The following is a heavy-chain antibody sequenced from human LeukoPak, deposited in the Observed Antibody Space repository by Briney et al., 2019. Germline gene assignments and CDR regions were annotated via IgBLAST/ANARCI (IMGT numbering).Heavy chain of an antibody. CDR2: INHSGST. D-gene: IGHD3-9*01. J-gene: IGHJ5*02. V-gene: IGHV4-34*01. CDR1: GGSFSGYY. Sequence: KPSETLSLTCAVYGGSFSGYYWSWIRQPPGKGLEWIGEINHSGSTNYNPSLKSRVTISVDTSKNQFSLKLSSVTAADTAVHYCARGSPVRYFDWLSQKRGYNWFDPWGQGTLVTVSS. CDR3: ARGSPVRYFDWLSQKRGYNWFDP.